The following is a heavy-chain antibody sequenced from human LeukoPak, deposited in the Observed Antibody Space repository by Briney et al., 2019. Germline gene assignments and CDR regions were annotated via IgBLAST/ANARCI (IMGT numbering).Heavy chain of an antibody. CDR1: GFTFSSYG. V-gene: IGHV3-30*18. J-gene: IGHJ4*02. D-gene: IGHD6-13*01. Sequence: PGGSLRLSCAASGFTFSSYGMHWVRQAPGKGLEWVAVISYDGSNKYYADSVKGRFTISRDNSKNTLYLQMNSLRAEDTAVYYCAKFARGSSSWFDYWGQGTLVTVSS. CDR3: AKFARGSSSWFDY. CDR2: ISYDGSNK.